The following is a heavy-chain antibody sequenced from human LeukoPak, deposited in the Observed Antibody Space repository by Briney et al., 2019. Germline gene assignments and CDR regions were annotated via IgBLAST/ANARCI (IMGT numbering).Heavy chain of an antibody. J-gene: IGHJ4*03. CDR1: GGSFSGYY. CDR2: INHSGST. Sequence: SETLSLTCAVYGGSFSGYYWSWIRQPPGKGLEWIGEINHSGSTNYNPSLKSRVTISVDTSKNQFSLKLSSVTAADTAVYYCARGGLSSLFDYWGQGTTVTVSS. D-gene: IGHD3-16*02. V-gene: IGHV4-34*01. CDR3: ARGGLSSLFDY.